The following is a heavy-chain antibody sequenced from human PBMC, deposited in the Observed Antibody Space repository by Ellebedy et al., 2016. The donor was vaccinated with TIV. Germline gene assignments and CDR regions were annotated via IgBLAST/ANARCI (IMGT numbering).Heavy chain of an antibody. CDR1: GFTFTNYG. Sequence: PGGSLRLSCAASGFTFTNYGIHWVRQAPGKGLEWVTVLSDDGNNQYYADSVKGRFTISRDNSKNTVYLQMNSLRAEDAAVYYCARDRPITGKTSWCFDYWGQGALVTVSS. J-gene: IGHJ4*02. D-gene: IGHD1/OR15-1a*01. CDR2: LSDDGNNQ. V-gene: IGHV3-30*03. CDR3: ARDRPITGKTSWCFDY.